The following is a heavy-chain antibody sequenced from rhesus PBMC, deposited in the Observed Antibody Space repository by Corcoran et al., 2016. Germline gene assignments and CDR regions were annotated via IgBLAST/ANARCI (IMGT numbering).Heavy chain of an antibody. Sequence: QVQLQESGPGVVKPSETLSLTCAVSGGSISDSYRWSWIRQPPGKGLEWLGYIYGSSTSTNYNHSLNSRVTLSKVTSKTQFSLKLSSVTVADTAVYYCATLSSSWSGFDYWGQGVLVTVSS. CDR2: IYGSSTST. V-gene: IGHV4S10*01. J-gene: IGHJ4*01. CDR1: GGSISDSYR. D-gene: IGHD6-13*01. CDR3: ATLSSSWSGFDY.